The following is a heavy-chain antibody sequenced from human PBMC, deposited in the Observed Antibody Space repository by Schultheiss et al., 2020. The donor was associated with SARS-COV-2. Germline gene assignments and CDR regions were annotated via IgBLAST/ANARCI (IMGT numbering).Heavy chain of an antibody. V-gene: IGHV1-18*01. CDR3: AREVKLELPPSYYYYGMDV. CDR1: GYTFTSYG. Sequence: ASVKVSCKASGYTFTSYGISWVRQAPGQGLEWMGWISAYNGNTNYAQKFQGRVTITADKSTSTAYMELSSLRSEDTAVYYCAREVKLELPPSYYYYGMDVWGQVTTVTVSS. J-gene: IGHJ6*02. D-gene: IGHD1-7*01. CDR2: ISAYNGNT.